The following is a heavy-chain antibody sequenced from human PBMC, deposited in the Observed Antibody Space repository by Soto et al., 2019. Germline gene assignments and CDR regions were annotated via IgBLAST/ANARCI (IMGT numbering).Heavy chain of an antibody. CDR1: GYIFKDYF. D-gene: IGHD3-3*01. Sequence: HLVQSGAEVKQPGASVKVACKASGYIFKDYFLHWVRQAPGQGLEWMGWINPNNGGTEYAQKFQGRVTITRDTYISTAYMEVSGLRSGDTAVYYCARDPSPDFWSGYYDYWGQGTLITVSS. J-gene: IGHJ4*02. V-gene: IGHV1-2*02. CDR3: ARDPSPDFWSGYYDY. CDR2: INPNNGGT.